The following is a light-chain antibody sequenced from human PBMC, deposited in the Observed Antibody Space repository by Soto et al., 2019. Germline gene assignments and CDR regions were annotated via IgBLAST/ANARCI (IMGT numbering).Light chain of an antibody. CDR2: RNN. Sequence: QSVLTQPPSASGTPRQRVTISCSGSSSNIGSNYVYWYQQLPGTAPKLLFYRNNQRPSGVPDRFSGAKSGTSASLAISGLRCEDEADYYCAAWDDSLSGYVFGTGTKLTVL. V-gene: IGLV1-47*01. CDR3: AAWDDSLSGYV. CDR1: SSNIGSNY. J-gene: IGLJ1*01.